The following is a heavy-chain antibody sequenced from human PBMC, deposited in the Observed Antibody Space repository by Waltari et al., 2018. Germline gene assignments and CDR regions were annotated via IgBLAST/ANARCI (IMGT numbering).Heavy chain of an antibody. J-gene: IGHJ4*02. V-gene: IGHV3-7*01. CDR3: ARVFNDNDAADY. CDR1: GFTFSDYW. Sequence: DVQLVESGGGLVQPGGSLRLSCAASGFTFSDYWMSWVRQAPGKGLERVANRRTDVGAKDYADSAKGRFTISRDNAKNSLVRQMNSLRAEDTAVYVCARVFNDNDAADYWGQGTLVIVSS. CDR2: RRTDVGAK. D-gene: IGHD1-1*01.